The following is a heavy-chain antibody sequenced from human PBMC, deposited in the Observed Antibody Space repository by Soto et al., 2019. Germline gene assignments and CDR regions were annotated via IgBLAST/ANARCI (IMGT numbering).Heavy chain of an antibody. J-gene: IGHJ6*02. CDR2: ISYDGSNK. CDR1: GCTFSSYA. CDR3: ARIYDSSGYYGRNRGMDV. V-gene: IGHV3-30-3*01. D-gene: IGHD3-22*01. Sequence: GGSLRLSCAASGCTFSSYAMHWVRQAPGKGLEWVAVISYDGSNKYYADSVKGRFTISRDNSKNTLYLQMNSLRAEDTAVYYCARIYDSSGYYGRNRGMDVWGQGTTVTV.